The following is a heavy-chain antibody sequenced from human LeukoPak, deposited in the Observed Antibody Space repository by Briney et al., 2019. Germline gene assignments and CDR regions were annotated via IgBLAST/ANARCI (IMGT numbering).Heavy chain of an antibody. CDR1: GFTFDDYA. D-gene: IGHD3-10*01. CDR2: ISWNSGSI. Sequence: PGGSLRLSCAASGFTFDDYAMHWVRQAPGKGLEWVSGISWNSGSIGYADSVKGRFTISRDNAKNSLYLQMNSLRVEDTAVYYCARDIVIGSGSCLDWGQGTLVTVSS. CDR3: ARDIVIGSGSCLD. V-gene: IGHV3-9*01. J-gene: IGHJ4*02.